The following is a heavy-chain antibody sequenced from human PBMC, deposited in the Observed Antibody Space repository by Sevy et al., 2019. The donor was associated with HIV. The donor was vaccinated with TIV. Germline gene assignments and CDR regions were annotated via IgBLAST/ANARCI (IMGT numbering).Heavy chain of an antibody. CDR3: ARWTMGITMIQGEFDS. CDR1: GGSISNSAYY. Sequence: SETLSLTCTVSGGSISNSAYYWGWIRQPPGKGLEWIGNIYYIGNTYYKPSLKSRVTISVDTSKNPFSLKLTSVTAADTAVYYCARWTMGITMIQGEFDSWGQGTLVTVSS. V-gene: IGHV4-39*02. D-gene: IGHD3-10*01. CDR2: IYYIGNT. J-gene: IGHJ5*01.